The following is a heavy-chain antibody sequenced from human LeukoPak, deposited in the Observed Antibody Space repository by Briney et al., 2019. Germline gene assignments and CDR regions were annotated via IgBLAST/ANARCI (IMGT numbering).Heavy chain of an antibody. CDR2: IYTSGST. CDR3: ARGPVVGAFDI. V-gene: IGHV4-4*07. D-gene: IGHD2-15*01. CDR1: GVTISSYY. Sequence: SETLSLTCTASGVTISSYYWSWIRQPAGKGLEWIGRIYTSGSTNYNPSLKSRVTMSVDTSKNQFSLKLSSVTAADTAVYYCARGPVVGAFDIWGQGTMVTVSS. J-gene: IGHJ3*02.